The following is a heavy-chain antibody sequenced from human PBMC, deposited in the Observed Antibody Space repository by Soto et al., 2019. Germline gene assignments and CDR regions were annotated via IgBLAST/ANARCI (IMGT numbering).Heavy chain of an antibody. D-gene: IGHD6-6*01. CDR2: SYYRGST. V-gene: IGHV4-59*08. Sequence: QVQLQESGPGLVKPSETLSLTCTVSGDSISSYFWSWLRKPQGKGLEWIGSSYYRGSTNYNPPLRTRVTIALDATNDHFSLKLSSVTAADTAVYYCSKHRYTSASSYFDYWGQGTLVAGSS. CDR1: GDSISSYF. CDR3: SKHRYTSASSYFDY. J-gene: IGHJ4*02.